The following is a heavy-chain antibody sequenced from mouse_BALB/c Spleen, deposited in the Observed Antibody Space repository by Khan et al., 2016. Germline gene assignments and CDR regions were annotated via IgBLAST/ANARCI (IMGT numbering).Heavy chain of an antibody. Sequence: EVQLQESGPGLVKPSQSLSLTCTVTGYSFTSDYAWNLIRQFPGNKLERMGYISYSGITSYNPSFKSRISITRDTSNNTFFLQLIAVTNEDTATYYCADDRYNAWFPYWGQGTLVTVSA. CDR3: ADDRYNAWFPY. CDR1: GYSFTSDYA. D-gene: IGHD2-3*01. CDR2: ISYSGIT. J-gene: IGHJ3*01. V-gene: IGHV3-2*02.